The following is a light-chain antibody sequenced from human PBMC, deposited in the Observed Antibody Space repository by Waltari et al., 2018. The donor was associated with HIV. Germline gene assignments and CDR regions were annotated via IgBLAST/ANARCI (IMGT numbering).Light chain of an antibody. CDR2: GAY. CDR1: QGISNS. J-gene: IGKJ1*01. Sequence: EIQMTQSPSSRSASVGDRVTITCRASQGISNSLAWYQQKPGKAPKLLFYGAYRLQSGVSSRFSASGAGTVYTLTINGLQSEDFATYYCQQYFRTPRKFGQGTKVDIE. CDR3: QQYFRTPRK. V-gene: IGKV1-NL1*01.